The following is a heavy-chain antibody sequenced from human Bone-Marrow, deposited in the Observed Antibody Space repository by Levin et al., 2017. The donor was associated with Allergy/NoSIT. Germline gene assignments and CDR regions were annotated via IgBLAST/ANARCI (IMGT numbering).Heavy chain of an antibody. CDR3: ARDLYSYGYDYFDY. CDR2: INPNSGGT. J-gene: IGHJ4*02. CDR1: GYTFTGYY. D-gene: IGHD5-18*01. Sequence: AASVKVSCKASGYTFTGYYMHWVRQAPGQGLEWMGWINPNSGGTNYAQKFQGRVTMTRDTSISTAYMELSRLRSDDTAVYYCARDLYSYGYDYFDYWGQGTLVTVSS. V-gene: IGHV1-2*02.